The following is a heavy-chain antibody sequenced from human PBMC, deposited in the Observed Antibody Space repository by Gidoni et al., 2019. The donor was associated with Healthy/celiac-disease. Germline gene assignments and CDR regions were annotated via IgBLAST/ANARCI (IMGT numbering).Heavy chain of an antibody. V-gene: IGHV5-51*03. CDR2: IYPGDSDT. CDR1: GYSFTSYW. Sequence: EVQLVQSGAEVKKPGESLKISCKGSGYSFTSYWLGWVRQLPGKGLEWMGIIYPGDSDTRYSPSFQGQVTISADKSISTAYLQWSSLKASDTAMYYCARRYRPGVPRIAAAAPGDAFDIWGQGTMVTVSS. J-gene: IGHJ3*02. D-gene: IGHD6-13*01. CDR3: ARRYRPGVPRIAAAAPGDAFDI.